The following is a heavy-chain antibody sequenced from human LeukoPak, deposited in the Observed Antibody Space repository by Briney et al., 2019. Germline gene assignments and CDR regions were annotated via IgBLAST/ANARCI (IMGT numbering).Heavy chain of an antibody. CDR1: GFTFSSHW. V-gene: IGHV3-74*01. D-gene: IGHD5-12*01. Sequence: GGSLRLSCAAFGFTFSSHWMHWVRQAPGKGLVWVSRINSDGSSISYADSVKGRFTISRDNAKNTLYLQMNSLRAEDTAVYYCARNENSGWGYFDYWGQGTLVTVSS. J-gene: IGHJ4*02. CDR3: ARNENSGWGYFDY. CDR2: INSDGSSI.